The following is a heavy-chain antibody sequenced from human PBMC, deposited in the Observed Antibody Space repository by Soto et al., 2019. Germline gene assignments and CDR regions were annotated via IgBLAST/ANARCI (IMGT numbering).Heavy chain of an antibody. Sequence: GGSLRLSCAASGFTFSSYSMNWVRQAPGKGLEWVSYISSSSSTIYYADSVKGRFTISRDNAKNSLYLQMNSLRDEDTAVYYCARDQTYYYDSSGYYYIGRNYGMDVWGQGTTVTVSS. CDR1: GFTFSSYS. V-gene: IGHV3-48*02. CDR2: ISSSSSTI. D-gene: IGHD3-22*01. J-gene: IGHJ6*02. CDR3: ARDQTYYYDSSGYYYIGRNYGMDV.